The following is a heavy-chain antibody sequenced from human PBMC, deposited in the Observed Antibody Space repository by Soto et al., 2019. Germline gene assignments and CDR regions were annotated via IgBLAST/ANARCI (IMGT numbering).Heavy chain of an antibody. J-gene: IGHJ4*02. Sequence: EVQLVESGGGLVQPGRSLRVSCAASGFTFDDYAMYWVRQAPGKGLEWVSGISWNSGSIAYADSVKGRFTISRDNAKNSLYLQMNSLRAEDTALYYCAKRASDWSYYFDYWGQGTLVTVSS. D-gene: IGHD6-19*01. CDR2: ISWNSGSI. V-gene: IGHV3-9*01. CDR3: AKRASDWSYYFDY. CDR1: GFTFDDYA.